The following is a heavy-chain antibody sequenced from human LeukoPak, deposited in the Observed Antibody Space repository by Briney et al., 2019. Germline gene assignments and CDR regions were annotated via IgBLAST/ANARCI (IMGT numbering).Heavy chain of an antibody. V-gene: IGHV1-2*02. CDR3: ARVPCVTTTCSPINWFDP. D-gene: IGHD3-22*01. J-gene: IGHJ5*02. CDR2: FNPNNDGT. Sequence: ASVKVSCKASGYTFTGYYIHWVRQAPGQGLEWMGWFNPNNDGTGYAQKFQGRVTMTRDTSISTAYMELSGLRSDDTAVYYCARVPCVTTTCSPINWFDPWGQGTLVTVSS. CDR1: GYTFTGYY.